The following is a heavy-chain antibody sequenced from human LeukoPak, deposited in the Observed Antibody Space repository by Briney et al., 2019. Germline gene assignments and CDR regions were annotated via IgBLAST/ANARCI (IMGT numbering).Heavy chain of an antibody. J-gene: IGHJ5*02. D-gene: IGHD2-2*01. Sequence: SETLSLTCTVSGGSISSDDYYWSWIRQPPGKGLEWIGYIYYSGSTYYNPSLKSRVTISVDTSKNQFSLKLSSVTAADTAVYYCARGYCSSTSCYFGILFDPWGQGTLVTVSS. CDR3: ARGYCSSTSCYFGILFDP. V-gene: IGHV4-30-4*01. CDR1: GGSISSDDYY. CDR2: IYYSGST.